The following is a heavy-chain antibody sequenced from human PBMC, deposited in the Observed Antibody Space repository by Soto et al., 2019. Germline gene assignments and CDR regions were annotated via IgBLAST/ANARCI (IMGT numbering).Heavy chain of an antibody. J-gene: IGHJ6*02. CDR1: GGSISSGDST. CDR2: ST. Sequence: QVQLQESDPGLVKPSQTLSLTCTVSGGSISSGDSTGVGSASPQGRAWSGLGTSTYYNPSLKSRVTISVDTSKNQFSLKLSSVTAADTAVYYCAKEPVSITIFGVNGMDVWGQGTTVTVSS. V-gene: IGHV4-30-4*01. D-gene: IGHD3-3*01. CDR3: AKEPVSITIFGVNGMDV.